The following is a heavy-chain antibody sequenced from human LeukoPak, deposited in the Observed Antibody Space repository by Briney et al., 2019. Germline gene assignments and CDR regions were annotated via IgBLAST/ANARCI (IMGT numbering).Heavy chain of an antibody. D-gene: IGHD4-17*01. J-gene: IGHJ4*02. Sequence: GRSLRLFCAASGFTFSSYAMHWGRQAPGKGLEWVAVISYDGSNKYYADSVKGRFTISRDNSKNTLYLQMNSLRAEDTAVYCCARDLVGDGALALDYWGQGTLVTVSS. CDR1: GFTFSSYA. CDR2: ISYDGSNK. V-gene: IGHV3-30*04. CDR3: ARDLVGDGALALDY.